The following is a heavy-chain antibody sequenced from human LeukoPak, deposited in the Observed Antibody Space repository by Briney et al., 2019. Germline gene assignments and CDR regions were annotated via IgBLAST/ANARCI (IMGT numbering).Heavy chain of an antibody. V-gene: IGHV3-21*01. CDR1: GFTFSSYS. Sequence: PGGSLRLSCAASGFTFSSYSMNWVRQAPGKGLEWVSSISSSSSYIYYADSVKGRFTISRDDAKNSLYLQMNSLRAEDTAVYYCARVGRLGEFIWGQGTMVTVSS. D-gene: IGHD3-16*01. CDR2: ISSSSSYI. CDR3: ARVGRLGEFI. J-gene: IGHJ3*02.